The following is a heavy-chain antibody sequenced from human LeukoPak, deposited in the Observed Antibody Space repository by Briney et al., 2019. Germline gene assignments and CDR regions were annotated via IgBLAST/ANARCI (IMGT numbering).Heavy chain of an antibody. D-gene: IGHD3-22*01. CDR2: INHSGST. Sequence: SETLSLTCAVYGGSFSGYYWRWIPQPPGKGLEGIGEINHSGSTNYNPSLKSRLTISVDTSTNQFSPKLSSVTAADTAVYYCARGSTPSYDSSGYYYAYYYYGMDVWGQGTTVTASS. V-gene: IGHV4-34*01. CDR1: GGSFSGYY. J-gene: IGHJ6*02. CDR3: ARGSTPSYDSSGYYYAYYYYGMDV.